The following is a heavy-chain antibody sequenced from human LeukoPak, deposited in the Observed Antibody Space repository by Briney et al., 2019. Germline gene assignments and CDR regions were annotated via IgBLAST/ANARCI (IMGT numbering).Heavy chain of an antibody. CDR3: ARESLGSYKTVVIVARGHDAFDM. CDR1: GYTFTGYY. CDR2: INPNSGGT. D-gene: IGHD3-22*01. V-gene: IGHV1-2*02. Sequence: ASVKVSCKASGYTFTGYYMHWVRQAPGQGLEWMGWINPNSGGTNYAQKFQGRVTLTRDTSTSTVYMNVSNPRSEDTAVYYCARESLGSYKTVVIVARGHDAFDMWGQGTMVTVSS. J-gene: IGHJ3*02.